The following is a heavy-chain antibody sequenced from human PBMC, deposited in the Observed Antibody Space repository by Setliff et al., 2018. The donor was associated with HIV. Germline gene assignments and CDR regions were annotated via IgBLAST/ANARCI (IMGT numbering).Heavy chain of an antibody. CDR1: GFIFSNHG. J-gene: IGHJ6*02. V-gene: IGHV3-23*01. CDR2: VGCWGTCT. Sequence: GGSLRLSCAASGFIFSNHGMHWVRQAPGKGLEWVSTVGCWGTCTYFADSVKGRFTISADTSKNTLYLQMTRLSAEDTAVYYCARDLDPYFAMAVWGQGTTVTVSS. CDR3: ARDLDPYFAMAV.